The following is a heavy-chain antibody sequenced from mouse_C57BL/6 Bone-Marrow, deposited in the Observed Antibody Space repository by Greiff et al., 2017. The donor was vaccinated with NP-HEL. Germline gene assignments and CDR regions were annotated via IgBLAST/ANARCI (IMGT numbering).Heavy chain of an antibody. CDR1: GFTFRSYG. D-gene: IGHD2-4*01. V-gene: IGHV5-6*01. J-gene: IGHJ3*01. CDR3: ASPYDYDVAWFAY. CDR2: ISSGGSYT. Sequence: EVQLVESGGDLVKPGGSLKLSCAASGFTFRSYGMSWVRQTPDKRLDWVATISSGGSYTYSPDRVKWRFTISRDNAKNTLYLQVSSLKSEDTAMYYCASPYDYDVAWFAYWGQGTLVTVSA.